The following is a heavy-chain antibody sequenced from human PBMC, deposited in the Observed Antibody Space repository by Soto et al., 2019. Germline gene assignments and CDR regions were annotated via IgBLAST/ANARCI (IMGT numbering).Heavy chain of an antibody. CDR1: GFTVSSNY. J-gene: IGHJ4*02. CDR3: ATSYSNYRFDY. Sequence: PGGSLRLSCAASGFTVSSNYMSWVRQAPGKGLEWVSVIYSGGSTYYADSVKGRFTISRDNSKNTLYLQMNSLRAEDTAVYYCATSYSNYRFDYWGQGTLVTVSS. D-gene: IGHD4-4*01. V-gene: IGHV3-66*01. CDR2: IYSGGST.